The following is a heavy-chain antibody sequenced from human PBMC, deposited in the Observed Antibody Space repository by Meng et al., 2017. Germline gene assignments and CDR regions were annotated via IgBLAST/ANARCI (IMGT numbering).Heavy chain of an antibody. Sequence: ASVKVSCKASGYTFTGYYMHWVRQAPGHGLEWMGWINPNSGGTNYAQKFQGRVTMTRDTSISTAYMELSRLRSEDTAVYYCARSYYGSGSYTYYYYYGKDVWGQGTTVTVSS. CDR2: INPNSGGT. CDR1: GYTFTGYY. V-gene: IGHV1-2*02. J-gene: IGHJ6*02. D-gene: IGHD3-10*01. CDR3: ARSYYGSGSYTYYYYYGKDV.